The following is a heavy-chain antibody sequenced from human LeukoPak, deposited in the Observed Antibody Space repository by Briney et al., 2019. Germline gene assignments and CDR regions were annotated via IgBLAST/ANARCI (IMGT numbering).Heavy chain of an antibody. CDR2: IFYSGST. CDR1: SGSISTSNYY. V-gene: IGHV4-39*07. D-gene: IGHD2-21*01. J-gene: IGHJ4*02. CDR3: ARGLDVVY. Sequence: SETLSLTCTVSSGSISTSNYYWGWVRQPPGKALEWIGNIFYSGSTYYSPSLRSRVTISLDTSRNQFSLKLNSVTAADTAVYYCARGLDVVYWGQGTLVTASS.